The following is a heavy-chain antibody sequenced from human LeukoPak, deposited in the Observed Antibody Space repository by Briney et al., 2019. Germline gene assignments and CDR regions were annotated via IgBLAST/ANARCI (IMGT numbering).Heavy chain of an antibody. CDR3: ARDLTTPGIAVAGTSGSYYYYGMDV. CDR1: GFTFSSYS. CDR2: ISSSSSYI. D-gene: IGHD6-19*01. Sequence: PGGSLRLSCAASGFTFSSYSMYWVRQAPGKGLEWVSSISSSSSYIYYADSVKGRFTISRDNAKNSLYLQMNSLRAEDTAVYYCARDLTTPGIAVAGTSGSYYYYGMDVWGQGTTVTVSS. V-gene: IGHV3-21*01. J-gene: IGHJ6*02.